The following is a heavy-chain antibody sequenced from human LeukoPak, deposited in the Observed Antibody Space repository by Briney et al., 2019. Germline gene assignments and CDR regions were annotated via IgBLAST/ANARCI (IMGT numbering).Heavy chain of an antibody. D-gene: IGHD1-26*01. V-gene: IGHV3-74*03. J-gene: IGHJ3*01. CDR2: INTDGSST. Sequence: SGGSLRLSCAASGFTFSSYWMHWVRQAPGKGLVWVSRINTDGSSTKYADSVKGRFTISRDTAKNTLYLQMNSLRAEDTAVYYCARLQTHSGSYADTFDLWGQGTMVTVSS. CDR3: ARLQTHSGSYADTFDL. CDR1: GFTFSSYW.